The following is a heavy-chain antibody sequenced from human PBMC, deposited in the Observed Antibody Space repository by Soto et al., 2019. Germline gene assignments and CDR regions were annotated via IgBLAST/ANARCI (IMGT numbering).Heavy chain of an antibody. J-gene: IGHJ6*02. Sequence: ASVKVSCKASGYTFASFDINWVRQASGQGLEWMGWVNPKSGNAGYAQRIQGRVIMTRDTSISTAYMELTSLRSDDTAVYYCARGLFYYGMDVWGQGTTVTVSS. CDR1: GYTFASFD. V-gene: IGHV1-8*01. CDR3: ARGLFYYGMDV. CDR2: VNPKSGNA.